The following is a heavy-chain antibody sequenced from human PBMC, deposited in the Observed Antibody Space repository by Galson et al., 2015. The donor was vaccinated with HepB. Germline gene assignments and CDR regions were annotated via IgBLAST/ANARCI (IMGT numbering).Heavy chain of an antibody. J-gene: IGHJ6*03. Sequence: SVKVSCKASGYTFTSYGISWVRQAPGQGLEWMGWISAYNGNTNYAQKLQGRVTMTTDTSTSTAYMELRSLRSDDTAVYYCARVSVVVVAATYYYYYMDVWGKGTTVTVSS. D-gene: IGHD2-15*01. V-gene: IGHV1-18*01. CDR2: ISAYNGNT. CDR3: ARVSVVVVAATYYYYYMDV. CDR1: GYTFTSYG.